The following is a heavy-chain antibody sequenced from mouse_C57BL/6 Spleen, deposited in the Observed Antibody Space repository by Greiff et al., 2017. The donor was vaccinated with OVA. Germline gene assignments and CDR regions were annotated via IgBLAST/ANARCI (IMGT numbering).Heavy chain of an antibody. CDR3: ARSPDGYPLDY. V-gene: IGHV14-2*01. Sequence: EVQLQQSGAELVKPGASVKLSCTASGFNIKDYYMHWVKQRTEQGLEWIGRIDPEDGETKYAPKFQGKATITADTSSNTAYLQISSLTSEDTAVYYCARSPDGYPLDYWGQGTTLTVSS. D-gene: IGHD2-3*01. J-gene: IGHJ2*01. CDR1: GFNIKDYY. CDR2: IDPEDGET.